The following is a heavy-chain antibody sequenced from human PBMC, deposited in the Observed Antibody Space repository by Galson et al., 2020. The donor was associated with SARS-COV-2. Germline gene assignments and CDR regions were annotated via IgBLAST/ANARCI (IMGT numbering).Heavy chain of an antibody. V-gene: IGHV4-39*02. D-gene: IGHD7-27*01. CDR1: GGSIRSSGYY. CDR3: ATPSSKEANWEQDWHFDL. CDR2: IHYSGRT. J-gene: IGHJ2*01. Sequence: ASETLSLTCTVSGGSIRSSGYYWGWIRQTPEKGLEWIGSIHYSGRTYYSPSLKSRVTISVDTSDKHFSLNLASVTAADTAVYYCATPSSKEANWEQDWHFDLWGPGTLVTVSS.